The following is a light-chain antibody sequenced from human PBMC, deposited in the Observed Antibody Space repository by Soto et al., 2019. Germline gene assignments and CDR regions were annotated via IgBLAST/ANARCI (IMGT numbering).Light chain of an antibody. CDR1: SSDVGGYNY. J-gene: IGLJ2*01. V-gene: IGLV2-14*03. CDR3: SSYTSTSTVA. CDR2: DVS. Sequence: QSVLTQPASVSGSPGQSITISCTGTSSDVGGYNYVSWYQHHPGKAPKLMIYDVSNRPSGVSNRFSGSKSDNTASLTISGLQAEDEADYYCSSYTSTSTVAFGGGTKLTVL.